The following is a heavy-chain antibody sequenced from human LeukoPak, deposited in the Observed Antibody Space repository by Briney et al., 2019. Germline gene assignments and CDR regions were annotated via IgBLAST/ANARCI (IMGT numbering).Heavy chain of an antibody. V-gene: IGHV3-21*01. CDR1: GFTFSSYS. CDR2: ISSSSSYI. J-gene: IGHJ5*02. CDR3: AREGSSGWYENWFDP. Sequence: GGSLRLSCAASGFTFSSYSMNWVRQAPGKGLEWVSSISSSSSYIYYADSVKGRFTISGDNAKNSLYLQMNSLRAEDTAEYYCAREGSSGWYENWFDPWGQGTLVTVSS. D-gene: IGHD6-19*01.